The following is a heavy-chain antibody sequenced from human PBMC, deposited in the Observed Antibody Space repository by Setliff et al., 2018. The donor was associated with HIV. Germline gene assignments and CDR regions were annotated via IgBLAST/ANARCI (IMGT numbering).Heavy chain of an antibody. CDR2: ISGTATTI. Sequence: PGGSLRLSCAASGFTFSDHYMSWIRQAPGKGLEWVSSISGTATTIYSADSVKGRVTISRDNAKNSLFLQMNSLRAEDTAVYYCAGVKASWYMDVWGKGTTVTVSS. V-gene: IGHV3-11*01. CDR3: AGVKASWYMDV. CDR1: GFTFSDHY. J-gene: IGHJ6*03.